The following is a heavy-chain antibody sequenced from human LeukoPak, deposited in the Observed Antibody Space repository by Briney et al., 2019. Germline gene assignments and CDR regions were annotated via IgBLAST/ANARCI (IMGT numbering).Heavy chain of an antibody. CDR1: VYTFPELS. Sequence: ASVKVSCKVSVYTFPELSMHWVRQPPGKGRVWVGGFDPEDGETIYTQELQGRVTMTEDTSTDTAYMELSGLRSEDTAVYYCATGYSSSSADAFDIWGQGTMVTVSS. CDR3: ATGYSSSSADAFDI. J-gene: IGHJ3*02. D-gene: IGHD6-13*01. CDR2: FDPEDGET. V-gene: IGHV1-24*01.